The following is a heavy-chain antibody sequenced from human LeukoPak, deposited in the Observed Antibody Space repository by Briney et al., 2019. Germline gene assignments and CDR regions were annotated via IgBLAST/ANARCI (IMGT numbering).Heavy chain of an antibody. CDR1: GFTFSHFW. CDR2: ILYDGSNR. V-gene: IGHV3-30*03. Sequence: GGSLRLSCAASGFTFSHFWMSWVRQAPGKGLEWVTVILYDGSNRYYADSVKGRFTISRDNSKNTLYLQMNSLRAEDTAVYSCAREGGRGFSYWGQGTLVTVPS. J-gene: IGHJ4*02. CDR3: AREGGRGFSY.